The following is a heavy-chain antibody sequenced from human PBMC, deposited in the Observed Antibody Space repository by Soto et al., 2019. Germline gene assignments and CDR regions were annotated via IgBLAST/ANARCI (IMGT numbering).Heavy chain of an antibody. D-gene: IGHD6-13*01. J-gene: IGHJ6*02. CDR1: GFTFSSYA. CDR3: AKDLWQQLVGSYCYYGMDV. Sequence: PGGSLRLSCAASGFTFSSYAMSWVRQAPGKGLEWVSAISGSGGSTYYADSVKGRFTISRDNSKNTLYLQMNSLRAEDTAVYYSAKDLWQQLVGSYCYYGMDVWGQGTTVTVSS. CDR2: ISGSGGST. V-gene: IGHV3-23*01.